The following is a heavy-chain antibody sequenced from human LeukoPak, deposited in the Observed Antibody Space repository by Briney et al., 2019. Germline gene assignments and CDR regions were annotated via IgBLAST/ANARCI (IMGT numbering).Heavy chain of an antibody. J-gene: IGHJ3*02. CDR2: ISSGSSYI. V-gene: IGHV3-21*01. CDR1: GFIFSRYS. Sequence: GGSLRLSCAASGFIFSRYSMKWVRQAPGKGLECFSSISSGSSYIYYADSVKGRFTISRDNAKNSLYLQMNSLSAEDTAVYYCARGGRSPGTFDIWGEGTMVTVSS. CDR3: ARGGRSPGTFDI. D-gene: IGHD3-10*01.